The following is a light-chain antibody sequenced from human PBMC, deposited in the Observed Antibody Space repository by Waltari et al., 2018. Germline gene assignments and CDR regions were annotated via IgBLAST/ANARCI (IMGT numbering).Light chain of an antibody. Sequence: QSVLTQPPSVSGAPGQTVTISCAGSSSNIGAGYDLHWYQQLPGAAPKLLIYAYSSRPSGVPDRFYGSKSGTSASLAINGLQPEDEADYYCQSYDSALSAVFGGGTKVTVL. V-gene: IGLV1-40*01. J-gene: IGLJ3*02. CDR2: AYS. CDR1: SSNIGAGYD. CDR3: QSYDSALSAV.